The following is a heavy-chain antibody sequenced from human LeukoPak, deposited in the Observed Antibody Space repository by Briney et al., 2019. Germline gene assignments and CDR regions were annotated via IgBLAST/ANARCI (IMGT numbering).Heavy chain of an antibody. D-gene: IGHD3-10*01. Sequence: PSETLSLTCNVSGGHISSYYWSWLRQPPGKGLEWIGYIYYRGSASYNPSLKSRVTISVDTSKNQFSLKLTSVTAADTAVYYCARAGVYYAAGSYLGYWGQGTLVTVSS. J-gene: IGHJ4*02. V-gene: IGHV4-59*01. CDR1: GGHISSYY. CDR2: IYYRGSA. CDR3: ARAGVYYAAGSYLGY.